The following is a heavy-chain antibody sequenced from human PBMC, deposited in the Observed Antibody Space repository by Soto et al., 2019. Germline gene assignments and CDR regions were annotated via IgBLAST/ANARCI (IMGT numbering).Heavy chain of an antibody. J-gene: IGHJ4*02. D-gene: IGHD4-4*01. Sequence: SLRLSCAASGFTFSSYAMSWVRQAPGKGLEWVSAISGSGGSTYYADSVKGRFTISRDNSKNTLYLQMNSLRAEDTAVYYCAKDSGYSNYEESFDYWGQGTLVTVSS. CDR1: GFTFSSYA. CDR2: ISGSGGST. V-gene: IGHV3-23*01. CDR3: AKDSGYSNYEESFDY.